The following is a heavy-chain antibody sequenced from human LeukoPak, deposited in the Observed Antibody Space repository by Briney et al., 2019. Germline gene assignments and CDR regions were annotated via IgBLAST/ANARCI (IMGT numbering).Heavy chain of an antibody. J-gene: IGHJ6*04. Sequence: ASVKVSCKASGYTFTSYYMHWVRQAPGQGLEWMGIINPSGGSTSYAQKFQGRVTMTRDMSTSTVYMELSSLRSEDTAVYYRARDSLWSRPEMDVWGKGTTVTVSS. V-gene: IGHV1-46*01. CDR1: GYTFTSYY. CDR2: INPSGGST. CDR3: ARDSLWSRPEMDV. D-gene: IGHD3-3*01.